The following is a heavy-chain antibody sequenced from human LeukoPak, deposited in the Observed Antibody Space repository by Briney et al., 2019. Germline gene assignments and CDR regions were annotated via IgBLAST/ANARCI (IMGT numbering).Heavy chain of an antibody. CDR2: INVAGNT. CDR1: GFIRSSHD. Sequence: GGSLRLSCEASGFIRSSHDVHWVRQVPGIGLEWTSAINVAGNTYYSDSVKGRFTVSRDYAKNSVHLQMTSLTAGDTAVYHCAREPEVYGSWYYDLWGRGTQVTVSS. CDR3: AREPEVYGSWYYDL. J-gene: IGHJ2*01. V-gene: IGHV3-13*01. D-gene: IGHD2-8*01.